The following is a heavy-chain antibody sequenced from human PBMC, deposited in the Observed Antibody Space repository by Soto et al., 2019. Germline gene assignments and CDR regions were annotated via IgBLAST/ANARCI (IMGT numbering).Heavy chain of an antibody. J-gene: IGHJ6*03. CDR2: ISGSGGHT. D-gene: IGHD6-13*01. CDR1: GITFSNYA. V-gene: IGHV3-23*01. Sequence: GGSLRLSCAASGITFSNYAMTWVRQAPGKGLEWVSTISGSGGHTYYADSVKGRYTLSRDNSRNTLFLQMNSLRAEDTAVYYCAKDDGSRYYYYYLDVWGKGTAVTVSS. CDR3: AKDDGSRYYYYYLDV.